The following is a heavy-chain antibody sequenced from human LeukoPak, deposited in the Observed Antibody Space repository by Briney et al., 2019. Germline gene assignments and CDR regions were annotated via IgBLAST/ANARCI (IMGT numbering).Heavy chain of an antibody. CDR2: IGTGGTT. Sequence: GGSLRLSCAASRFTVSSYEMNWVRQAPGKGLEWVSYIGTGGTTLYADSVKGRFTISRDDAKNSLYLQMNSLRAEDTAVYYCARDSELTGDRSEYWGQGTLVTVSS. V-gene: IGHV3-48*03. CDR3: ARDSELTGDRSEY. D-gene: IGHD1-7*01. CDR1: RFTVSSYE. J-gene: IGHJ4*02.